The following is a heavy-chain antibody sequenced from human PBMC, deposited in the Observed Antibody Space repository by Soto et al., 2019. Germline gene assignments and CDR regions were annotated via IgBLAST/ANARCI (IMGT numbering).Heavy chain of an antibody. CDR2: IFPRDSDT. CDR1: GYTFSNHW. J-gene: IGHJ6*02. D-gene: IGHD1-26*01. Sequence: PGESLKISCHGSGYTFSNHWINLVRLVPGKGLEWMGIIFPRDSDTRYSPSLQGQVIISVDKSTNTAYLQWTRLTASDTAIYYCAKSIEGGPMDVWGQGTKVTVSS. CDR3: AKSIEGGPMDV. V-gene: IGHV5-51*01.